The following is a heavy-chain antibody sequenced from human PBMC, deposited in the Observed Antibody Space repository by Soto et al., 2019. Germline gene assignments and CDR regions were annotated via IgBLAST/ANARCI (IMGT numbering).Heavy chain of an antibody. CDR3: GASQYFSDY. CDR2: ISYDGSDK. V-gene: IGHV3-30*03. Sequence: PGGSLRLSCAASGFTFSSYGMHWVRQAPGKGLEWVALISYDGSDKYYADSVKGRFTISRDNSKNTLYLQMNSLRVEDTAVYYCGASQYFSDYWGQGTLVTSPQ. D-gene: IGHD1-26*01. J-gene: IGHJ4*02. CDR1: GFTFSSYG.